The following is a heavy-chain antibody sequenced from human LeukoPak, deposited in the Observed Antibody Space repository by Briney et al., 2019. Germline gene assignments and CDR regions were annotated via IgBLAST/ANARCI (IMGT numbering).Heavy chain of an antibody. Sequence: GASVKVSCKVSGYTLTELSMHWVRQAPGKGLEWMGGFDPEDGETIYAQKFQGSVTMTEDTSTDTAYMELSSLRSEDTAVYYCATAPRRWLGGWFDPWGQGTLVTVSS. CDR3: ATAPRRWLGGWFDP. V-gene: IGHV1-24*01. CDR2: FDPEDGET. J-gene: IGHJ5*02. CDR1: GYTLTELS. D-gene: IGHD5-24*01.